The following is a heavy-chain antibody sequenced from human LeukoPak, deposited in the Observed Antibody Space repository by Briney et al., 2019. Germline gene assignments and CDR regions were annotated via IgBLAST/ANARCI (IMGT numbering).Heavy chain of an antibody. Sequence: PSETLSLTCTVSGGFISSSSYYWGWIRRPPGKGLEWIGSIYYTGNTYYNPSLKSRVTISVDTSKNQCSLKLSSVTAADTAVYYCARDDDYGDPAPWGQGTLVTVSS. CDR1: GGFISSSSYY. V-gene: IGHV4-39*07. CDR3: ARDDDYGDPAP. D-gene: IGHD4-17*01. CDR2: IYYTGNT. J-gene: IGHJ5*02.